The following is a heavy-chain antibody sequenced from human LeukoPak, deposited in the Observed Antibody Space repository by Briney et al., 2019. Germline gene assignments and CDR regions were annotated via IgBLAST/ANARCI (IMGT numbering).Heavy chain of an antibody. Sequence: GGSLRLSCTASGFTFSTYTMNWVRQAPGKGLEWVSSLSSNNRYIYYGDSMKGRFTVSRDNAKNSLYLQMNSLRAEDTAVYYCAREGKDQDFDYWGQGTLVTVSS. CDR2: LSSNNRYI. J-gene: IGHJ4*02. D-gene: IGHD3-10*01. CDR3: AREGKDQDFDY. V-gene: IGHV3-21*01. CDR1: GFTFSTYT.